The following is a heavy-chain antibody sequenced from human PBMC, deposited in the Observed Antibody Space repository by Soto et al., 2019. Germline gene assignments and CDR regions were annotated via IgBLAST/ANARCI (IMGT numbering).Heavy chain of an antibody. CDR2: IYYSGCT. CDR1: GGSISSGDYY. V-gene: IGHV4-30-4*01. D-gene: IGHD3-22*01. Sequence: PSETLSLTCTVSGGSISSGDYYWSWIRQPPGKGLEWIGYIYYSGCTYYNPSLKSRVTISVDTSKNQFSLKLSSVTAAVSSVYYFARGSYYYDSRGYYHYWGQGTLVTVSS. CDR3: ARGSYYYDSRGYYHY. J-gene: IGHJ4*02.